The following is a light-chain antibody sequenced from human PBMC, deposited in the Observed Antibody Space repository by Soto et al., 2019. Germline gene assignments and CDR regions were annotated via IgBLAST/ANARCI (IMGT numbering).Light chain of an antibody. CDR2: GAS. J-gene: IGKJ4*01. V-gene: IGKV3D-15*01. CDR1: QSVSNN. CDR3: QNYNYWPPAT. Sequence: EIVLTQSPATLSVSPGERAALSCRASQSVSNNLAWYQQKPGQPPRLLIFGASTRATGIPARFSGSGSGAEFALTISTLQSEDSAVYYCQNYNYWPPATFGGGTKVDIK.